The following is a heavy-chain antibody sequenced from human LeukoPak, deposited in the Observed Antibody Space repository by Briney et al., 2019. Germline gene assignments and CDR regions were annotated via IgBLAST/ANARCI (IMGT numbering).Heavy chain of an antibody. CDR3: ARDSVLGCGGDCYTHFDY. J-gene: IGHJ4*02. Sequence: GASVTVSCTASGGTFNNYAFSWVRRAPGQGLEWMGRIIPILGIANYAQKFQGRVTITADKSTSTAYMELSSLGSEDTAVYYCARDSVLGCGGDCYTHFDYWGQGTLVTVSS. CDR2: IIPILGIA. D-gene: IGHD2-21*02. V-gene: IGHV1-69*04. CDR1: GGTFNNYA.